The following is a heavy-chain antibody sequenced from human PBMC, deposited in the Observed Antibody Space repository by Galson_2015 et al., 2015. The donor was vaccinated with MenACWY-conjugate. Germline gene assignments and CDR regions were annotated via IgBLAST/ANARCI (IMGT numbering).Heavy chain of an antibody. CDR1: GFSLSTNKMG. Sequence: PALVKPTQTLTLTCTFSGFSLSTNKMGVGWIRQPPGKALEWLALIYWDDEKHYNPSLKSRLTITKDTSKNQVVLTLTNMDPVDTGTYDCAHRRHWGLREKPDAFDVWGQGTLVTVSS. CDR3: AHRRHWGLREKPDAFDV. D-gene: IGHD7-27*01. CDR2: IYWDDEK. V-gene: IGHV2-5*02. J-gene: IGHJ3*01.